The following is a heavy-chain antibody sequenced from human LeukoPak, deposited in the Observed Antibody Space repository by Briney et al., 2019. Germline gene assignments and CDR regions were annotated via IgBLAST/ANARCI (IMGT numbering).Heavy chain of an antibody. J-gene: IGHJ6*03. CDR1: GFTFSSYG. D-gene: IGHD3-22*01. Sequence: GGSLGLSCAASGFTFSSYGMHWVRQAPGKGLEWVAFIRYDGSNKYYADSVKGRFTISRDNSKNTLYLQMNSLRAEDTAVYYCAKWDYDSSGYHYYYYMDVWGKGTTVTVSS. CDR3: AKWDYDSSGYHYYYYMDV. CDR2: IRYDGSNK. V-gene: IGHV3-30*02.